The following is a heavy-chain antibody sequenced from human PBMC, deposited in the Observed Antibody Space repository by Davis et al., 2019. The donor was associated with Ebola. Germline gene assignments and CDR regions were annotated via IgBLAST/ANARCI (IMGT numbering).Heavy chain of an antibody. CDR3: ARDLYYYDSSGYYGGDY. CDR1: GYTFTGYY. J-gene: IGHJ4*02. D-gene: IGHD3-22*01. Sequence: AASVKVSCKASGYTFTGYYMHWVRQAPGQGLEWMGRINPNSGGTNYAQKFQGRVTMTRDTSISTAYMELSRLRSDDTAVYYCARDLYYYDSSGYYGGDYWGQGTLVTVSS. CDR2: INPNSGGT. V-gene: IGHV1-2*06.